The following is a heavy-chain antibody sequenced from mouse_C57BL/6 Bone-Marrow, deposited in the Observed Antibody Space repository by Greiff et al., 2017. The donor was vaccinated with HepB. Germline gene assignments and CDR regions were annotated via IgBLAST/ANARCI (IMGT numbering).Heavy chain of an antibody. CDR3: ARERDGYLLAY. J-gene: IGHJ3*01. D-gene: IGHD2-3*01. Sequence: DVKLVDSGGGLVKPGGSLKLSCAASGFTFSSYAMSWVRQTPEKRLEWVATLSDGGSYTYYPDNVKGRFTISRDNAKNNLYLQMSHLKSEDTAMYYCARERDGYLLAYWGQGTLVTVSA. CDR1: GFTFSSYA. V-gene: IGHV5-4*01. CDR2: LSDGGSYT.